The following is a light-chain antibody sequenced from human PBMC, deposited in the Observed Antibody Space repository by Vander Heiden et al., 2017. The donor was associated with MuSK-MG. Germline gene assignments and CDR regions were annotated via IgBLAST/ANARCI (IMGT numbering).Light chain of an antibody. Sequence: HSALTQPASVPVSPGQSITISCTGTSSDIGAYNYVSWYQQHPDKAPKLMIYDVSNRPSGVSNRFSGSKSGNTASLTISGLQAEDEADYYCSSFANNSPYVFGTGTKVTVL. CDR2: DVS. CDR1: SSDIGAYNY. V-gene: IGLV2-14*03. CDR3: SSFANNSPYV. J-gene: IGLJ1*01.